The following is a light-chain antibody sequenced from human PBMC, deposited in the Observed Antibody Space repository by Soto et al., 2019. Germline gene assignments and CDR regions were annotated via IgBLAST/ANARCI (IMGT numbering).Light chain of an antibody. Sequence: DIVMTQSPDSLAVSLGERATINCKSSQSVLYNSNSKNYLAWYQQKVGQPPKLLIYWASTRESGVPDRFSGSGSGTDFTLTISRLQAEDGAVYYCQQYYTPPLTFGGGTKVDIK. CDR2: WAS. CDR3: QQYYTPPLT. CDR1: QSVLYNSNSKNY. J-gene: IGKJ4*01. V-gene: IGKV4-1*01.